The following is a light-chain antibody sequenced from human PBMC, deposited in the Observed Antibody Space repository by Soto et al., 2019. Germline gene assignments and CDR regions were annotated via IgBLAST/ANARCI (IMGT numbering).Light chain of an antibody. V-gene: IGKV3D-15*01. J-gene: IGKJ4*01. CDR3: QQYNNWPPLT. CDR1: QSVSSSY. CDR2: GAS. Sequence: PGERATLSCRASQSVSSSYLAWYQQKPGQAPRLLIYGASSRATGIPDRFSGSGSGTEFTLTISSLQSEDFAVYYCQQYNNWPPLTFGGGTKVDIK.